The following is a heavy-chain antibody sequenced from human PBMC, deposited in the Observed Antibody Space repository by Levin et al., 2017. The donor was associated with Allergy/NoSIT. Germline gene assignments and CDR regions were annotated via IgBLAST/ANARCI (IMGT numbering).Heavy chain of an antibody. V-gene: IGHV1-69*13. CDR2: IIPIFGTA. CDR1: GGTFSSYA. D-gene: IGHD3-16*01. J-gene: IGHJ6*03. CDR3: ASSPPSWGGDYYYMDV. Sequence: SVKVSCKASGGTFSSYAISWVRQAPGQGLEWMGGIIPIFGTANYAQKFQGRVTITADESTSTAYMELSSLRSEDTAVYYCASSPPSWGGDYYYMDVWGKGTTVTVSS.